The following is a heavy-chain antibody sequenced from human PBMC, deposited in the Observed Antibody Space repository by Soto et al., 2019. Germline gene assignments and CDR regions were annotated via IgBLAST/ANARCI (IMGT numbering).Heavy chain of an antibody. Sequence: QVQLVESGGGVVQPGRSLRLSCAASGFTFSSYGMHWVRQAPGKGLEWVAVISYDGSNKYYADSVKGRFTISRDNSKNTLYLQMNSLRAEDTAVYYCAKGSHSSWPYYGMDVWGQGTTVTVSS. CDR1: GFTFSSYG. J-gene: IGHJ6*02. CDR2: ISYDGSNK. CDR3: AKGSHSSWPYYGMDV. D-gene: IGHD6-13*01. V-gene: IGHV3-30*18.